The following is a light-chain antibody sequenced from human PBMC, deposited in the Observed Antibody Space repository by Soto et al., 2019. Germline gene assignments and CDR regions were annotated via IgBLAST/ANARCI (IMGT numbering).Light chain of an antibody. CDR1: QSLSSNY. CDR2: GAS. V-gene: IGKV3-20*01. CDR3: QQYGSSVRT. J-gene: IGKJ2*01. Sequence: EIVLTQSPGTLSLSPGERATLSCRASQSLSSNYLAWYQQKPGQALRLLIYGASSMATGIPDRFSGSGSGTDFTLTISRLEPEDFAVYYCQQYGSSVRTFGQGTKLEIK.